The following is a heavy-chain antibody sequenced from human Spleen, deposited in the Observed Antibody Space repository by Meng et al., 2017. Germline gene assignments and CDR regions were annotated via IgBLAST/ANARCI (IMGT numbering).Heavy chain of an antibody. D-gene: IGHD2-8*01. J-gene: IGHJ4*02. CDR1: GGSISNSY. Sequence: QVQLLESGPGLVKPSETLSLTCTVFGGSISNSYWGWIRQPPGKGLEWIGYIYYSGSTNYSPSLKSRVAISVDTSKNQFSLKLRSVTAADTAVYYCARGVSLRFDFWGLGTLVTVSS. V-gene: IGHV4-59*01. CDR3: ARGVSLRFDF. CDR2: IYYSGST.